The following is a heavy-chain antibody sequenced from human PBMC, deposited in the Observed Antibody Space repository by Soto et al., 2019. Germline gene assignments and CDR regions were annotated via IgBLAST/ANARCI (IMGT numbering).Heavy chain of an antibody. J-gene: IGHJ3*02. D-gene: IGHD3-22*01. CDR2: ISAYNGNT. CDR1: GYTFTSYC. Sequence: ASVKVSCKASGYTFTSYCISWVRQAPGQGLEWMGWISAYNGNTNYAQKLQGRVTMATDTSTSTAYMELRSLRSDDTAVYYCARDWYYYDSSGALDAFDIWGQGTMVTVSS. CDR3: ARDWYYYDSSGALDAFDI. V-gene: IGHV1-18*01.